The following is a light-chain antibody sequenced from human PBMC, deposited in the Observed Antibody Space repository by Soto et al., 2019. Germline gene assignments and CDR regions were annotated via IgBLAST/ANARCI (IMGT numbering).Light chain of an antibody. V-gene: IGKV2-28*01. Sequence: DIVMTQSPLSLPVTPGEPASISCRSSQSLLHSNGYNYLDWYLQKTGQSPQLLIYLGSNRASGVTDRFSGSGSGTDFTLKISRVEAEDVGVYYCMQALQTPPTFGQGTKVEIK. CDR2: LGS. J-gene: IGKJ1*01. CDR3: MQALQTPPT. CDR1: QSLLHSNGYNY.